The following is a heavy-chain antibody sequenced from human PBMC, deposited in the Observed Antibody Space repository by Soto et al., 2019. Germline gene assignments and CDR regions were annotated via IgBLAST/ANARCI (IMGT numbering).Heavy chain of an antibody. CDR3: ASDAFDI. CDR2: ISSNGDTT. CDR1: GFTFSSYG. V-gene: IGHV3-64*01. Sequence: MQLVESGGGLVQPGGSLRLSCAASGFTFSSYGMHWVRQAPGKGLEYVSAISSNGDTTYYAKSVRGRFTISRDNSKNTLYLQIGSLRAEDMAVYYCASDAFDIWGQGKMVTVSS. J-gene: IGHJ3*02.